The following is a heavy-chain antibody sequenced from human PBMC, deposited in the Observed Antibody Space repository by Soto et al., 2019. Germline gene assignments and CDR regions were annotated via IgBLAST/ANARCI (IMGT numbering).Heavy chain of an antibody. CDR2: ISYDGSNK. Sequence: PGGSLRLSCAASGFTFSSYGMHWVRQAPGKGLEWVAVISYDGSNKYYADPVKGRFTISRDNSKNTLYLQMNSLRAEDTAVYYCAKVISMITFGGVIPTPDFDYWGQGTLVTVSS. CDR1: GFTFSSYG. D-gene: IGHD3-16*02. V-gene: IGHV3-30*18. CDR3: AKVISMITFGGVIPTPDFDY. J-gene: IGHJ4*02.